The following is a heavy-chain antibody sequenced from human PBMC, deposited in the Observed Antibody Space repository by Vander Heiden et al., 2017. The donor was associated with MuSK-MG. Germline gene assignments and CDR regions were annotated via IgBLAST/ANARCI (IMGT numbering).Heavy chain of an antibody. CDR3: ARDRWYYGSGSKWFDP. D-gene: IGHD3-10*01. J-gene: IGHJ5*02. CDR1: GGSISSYY. CDR2: IYTSGST. Sequence: QVQLQESGPGLVKPSETLSLTCTVSGGSISSYYWSWIRPPAGKGLEGIGRIYTSGSTNYNPSLKSRVTMSVDTSKNQFSLKLSSVTAADTAVYYCARDRWYYGSGSKWFDPWGQGTLVTVSS. V-gene: IGHV4-4*07.